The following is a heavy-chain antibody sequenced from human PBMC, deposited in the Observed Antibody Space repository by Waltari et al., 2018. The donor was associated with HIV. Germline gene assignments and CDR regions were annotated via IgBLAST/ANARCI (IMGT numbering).Heavy chain of an antibody. CDR2: IYYSGRT. J-gene: IGHJ4*02. D-gene: IGHD6-13*01. Sequence: QLQLQESGPGLVKPSETLSLICTVSGGSISSSSYYWGWIRQPPGKGLEWIGSIYYSGRTYYNPSLKSRVTISVDTSKNQFSLKLSSVTAADTAVYYWARPYSSSWYYFDYWGQGTLVTVSS. V-gene: IGHV4-39*01. CDR1: GGSISSSSYY. CDR3: ARPYSSSWYYFDY.